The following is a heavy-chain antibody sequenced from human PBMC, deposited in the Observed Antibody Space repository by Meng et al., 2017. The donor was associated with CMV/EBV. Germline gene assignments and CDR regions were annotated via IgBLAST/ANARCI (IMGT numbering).Heavy chain of an antibody. V-gene: IGHV1-2*02. Sequence: MHWVRQTAGQGLEWMGWINANSGGTSYTKKFEGRVTMTRDTSISTAYMELSRLRSDYTAVYYCARDASTYDFWSCYYTATDNWFDPWGQGTLVTVSS. J-gene: IGHJ5*02. CDR3: ARDASTYDFWSCYYTATDNWFDP. D-gene: IGHD3-3*01. CDR2: INANSGGT.